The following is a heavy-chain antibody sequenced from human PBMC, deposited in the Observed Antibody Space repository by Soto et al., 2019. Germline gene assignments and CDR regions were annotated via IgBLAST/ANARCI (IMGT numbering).Heavy chain of an antibody. V-gene: IGHV1-24*01. CDR2: FDPEDGET. J-gene: IGHJ5*02. D-gene: IGHD6-19*01. Sequence: ASVKVSCKVSGYTLTELSMHWVRQAPGKGLEWMGGFDPEDGETIYAQKFQGRVTMTEDTSTDTAYMELSSLRSEDTAVYYCAISIAVAEFRRDNWFDPWGQGTLVTVSS. CDR3: AISIAVAEFRRDNWFDP. CDR1: GYTLTELS.